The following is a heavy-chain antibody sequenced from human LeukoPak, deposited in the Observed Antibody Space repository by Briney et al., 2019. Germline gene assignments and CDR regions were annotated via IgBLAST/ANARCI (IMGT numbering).Heavy chain of an antibody. V-gene: IGHV3-49*04. CDR2: IRGKAYGGTT. J-gene: IGHJ4*02. Sequence: GGSLRLSCTASGFTFGDYVMSWVRQAPGKGLEWVGFIRGKAYGGTTEDAASVKGRFTISRDDSKSTIYLQMNSLKTEDTAVYYCTRGALAAGGLSDSWGQGTLVTVSS. D-gene: IGHD6-13*01. CDR1: GFTFGDYV. CDR3: TRGALAAGGLSDS.